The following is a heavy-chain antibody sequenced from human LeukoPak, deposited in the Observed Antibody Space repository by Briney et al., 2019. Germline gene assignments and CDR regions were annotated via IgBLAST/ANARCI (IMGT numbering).Heavy chain of an antibody. V-gene: IGHV3-53*01. CDR1: GFTVSSNY. D-gene: IGHD1-26*01. CDR3: ASIIVGALRH. Sequence: GGSLRLSCAASGFTVSSNYMSWVRQAPGKGLEWVSVIYSGGSTYYADSVKGRFTISRDNSKNTLYLKMNSLRAEDTAVYYCASIIVGALRHWGQGTLVTVSS. J-gene: IGHJ4*02. CDR2: IYSGGST.